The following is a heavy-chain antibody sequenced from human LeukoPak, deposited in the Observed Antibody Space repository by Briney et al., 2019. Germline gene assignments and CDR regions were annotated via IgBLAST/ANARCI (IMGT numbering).Heavy chain of an antibody. Sequence: SVKVSCKASGGTFSSYAISWVRQAPGQGLEWMGGIIPIFGTANYAQKFQGRVTITADESTSTAYMELSSLRSEDTAVYYCARDLWYGGYDRYFGCWGQGTLVTVSS. CDR1: GGTFSSYA. CDR2: IIPIFGTA. V-gene: IGHV1-69*01. D-gene: IGHD5-12*01. J-gene: IGHJ4*02. CDR3: ARDLWYGGYDRYFGC.